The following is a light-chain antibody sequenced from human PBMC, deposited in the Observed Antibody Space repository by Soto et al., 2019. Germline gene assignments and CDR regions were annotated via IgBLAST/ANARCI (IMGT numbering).Light chain of an antibody. CDR1: SSDFGTYNL. CDR3: CSYAGSSTLYV. CDR2: EVN. V-gene: IGLV2-23*02. Sequence: QSVLTQPASVSGSPGQSITISCTGTSSDFGTYNLVSWYQQHPGKAPKLMIYEVNKRPSGVSDRFSGSKSGNTASLTISGLQAEDEADYYCCSYAGSSTLYVFGTGTKAPS. J-gene: IGLJ1*01.